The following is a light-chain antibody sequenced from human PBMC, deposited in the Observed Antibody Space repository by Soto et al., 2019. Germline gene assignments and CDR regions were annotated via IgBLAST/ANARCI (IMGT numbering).Light chain of an antibody. CDR2: EVS. CDR1: SSDVGSYNL. CDR3: CSYAGSSTYVV. V-gene: IGLV2-23*02. J-gene: IGLJ2*01. Sequence: QSALTQPASASGSPGQSITISCTGTSSDVGSYNLVSWYQQHPGKAPKLMIYEVSKRPSGVSNRFSGSKSGDTASLTISGLQAEDEADYYGCSYAGSSTYVVFGGGTKLTVL.